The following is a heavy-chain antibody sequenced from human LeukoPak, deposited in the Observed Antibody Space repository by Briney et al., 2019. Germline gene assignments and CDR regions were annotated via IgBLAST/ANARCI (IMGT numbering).Heavy chain of an antibody. CDR2: IRYDGSNK. J-gene: IGHJ5*02. D-gene: IGHD2-15*01. CDR1: GFTFSSYG. Sequence: GGSLRLSCAASGFTFSSYGMHWVRQAPGKGLEWVAFIRYDGSNKYYADSVKGRFTTSRDNSKNTLYLQMNSLRAEDTAVYSCARGADGVSSNSRGWFDPWGQGTLVTVSS. CDR3: ARGADGVSSNSRGWFDP. V-gene: IGHV3-30*02.